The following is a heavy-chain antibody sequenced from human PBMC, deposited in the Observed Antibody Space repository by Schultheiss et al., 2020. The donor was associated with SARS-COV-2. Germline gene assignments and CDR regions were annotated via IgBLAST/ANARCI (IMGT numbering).Heavy chain of an antibody. CDR2: ISSSGSTI. D-gene: IGHD3-10*01. V-gene: IGHV3-NL1*01. J-gene: IGHJ6*02. Sequence: GGSLRLSCAASGFTFSSYGMHWVRQAPGKGLEWVSAISSSGSTIYYADSVKGRFTISRDNSKNTLYLQMNSLRAEDTAVYYCAKDRELFRDYYYYGMDVWGQGTTVTVSS. CDR1: GFTFSSYG. CDR3: AKDRELFRDYYYYGMDV.